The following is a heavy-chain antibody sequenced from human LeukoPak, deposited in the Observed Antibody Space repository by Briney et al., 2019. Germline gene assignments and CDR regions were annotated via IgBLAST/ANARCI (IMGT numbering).Heavy chain of an antibody. Sequence: SGTLSLTCAVSGGSISSSAWWNWIRQHPGKGLEWIGYIYYSGSTYYNPSLKSRVTISVDTSKNQFSLKLSSVTAADTAVYYCARDRHGDYDIGHYYGMDVWGQGTTVTVSS. CDR1: GGSISSSAW. CDR2: IYYSGST. D-gene: IGHD4-17*01. CDR3: ARDRHGDYDIGHYYGMDV. J-gene: IGHJ6*02. V-gene: IGHV4-31*11.